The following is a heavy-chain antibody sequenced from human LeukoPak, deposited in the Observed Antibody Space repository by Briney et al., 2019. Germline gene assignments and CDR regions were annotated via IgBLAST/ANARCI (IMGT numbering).Heavy chain of an antibody. Sequence: SETLSLTCTVSGGSISNYYWTWIRQPPGKGLEWIGYIYYSGSTNYNPSLKSRVTISVDTSKNQFSLQLNSVTPEDTAVYYCARGLEGRYYGSGSVVDYWGQGTLVTVSS. CDR2: IYYSGST. V-gene: IGHV4-59*12. D-gene: IGHD3-10*01. J-gene: IGHJ4*02. CDR1: GGSISNYY. CDR3: ARGLEGRYYGSGSVVDY.